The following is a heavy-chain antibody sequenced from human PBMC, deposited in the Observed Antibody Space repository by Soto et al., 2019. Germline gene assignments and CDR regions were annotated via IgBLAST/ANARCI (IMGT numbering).Heavy chain of an antibody. CDR3: AIFSSGRGYYYYGMDV. D-gene: IGHD6-19*01. J-gene: IGHJ6*02. V-gene: IGHV1-2*04. CDR2: INPNSGGT. CDR1: GYTFTGYY. Sequence: QVQLVQSGAEVKKPGASVKVSCKASGYTFTGYYMHWVRQAPGQGLEWMGWINPNSGGTNYAQKFQGWGTMTRDTSISTAYMELSRLRSDDTAVYYCAIFSSGRGYYYYGMDVWGQGTTVTVSS.